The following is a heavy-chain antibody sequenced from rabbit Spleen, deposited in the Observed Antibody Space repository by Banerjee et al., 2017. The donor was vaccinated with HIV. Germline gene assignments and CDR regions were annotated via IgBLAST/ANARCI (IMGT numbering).Heavy chain of an antibody. CDR3: ARDSSSSFSTYGMDL. V-gene: IGHV1S45*01. CDR1: GISFGISDY. D-gene: IGHD1-1*01. CDR2: IDAGSSGFT. Sequence: QQQLEESGGGLVKPGGTLTLTCKASGISFGISDYMCWVRQAPGKGLEWIACIDAGSSGFTYHASWASGRFTISKTSSTTVTLQATSLTAADTATYFCARDSSSSFSTYGMDLWGQGTLVTVS. J-gene: IGHJ6*01.